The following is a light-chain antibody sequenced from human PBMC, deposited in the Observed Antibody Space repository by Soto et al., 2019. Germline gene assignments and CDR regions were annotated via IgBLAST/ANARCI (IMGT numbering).Light chain of an antibody. J-gene: IGKJ5*01. V-gene: IGKV3-11*01. CDR2: DAS. Sequence: EIVLTQSPATLSLSPGERATLSCSASQIVSTYLAWYQQRPGQAPRLLIYDASYRATDIPPRFSGSGSGTDFNLTISSLEPEDFAVYYCQQRRSWPPTITFGQGTRLEIK. CDR1: QIVSTY. CDR3: QQRRSWPPTIT.